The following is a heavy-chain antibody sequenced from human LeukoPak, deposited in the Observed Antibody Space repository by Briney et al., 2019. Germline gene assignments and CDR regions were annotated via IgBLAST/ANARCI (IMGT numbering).Heavy chain of an antibody. CDR2: IYPGDSDI. J-gene: IGHJ5*02. CDR1: GYRFTSYW. CDR3: ARQGNDSSGSTWT. D-gene: IGHD3-22*01. V-gene: IGHV5-51*01. Sequence: GESLKISCKGSGYRFTSYWIGWVRQMPEKGLEWMGIIYPGDSDIRYSPSFQGPVTISADKSISTAYLQWSSLKASDTAMYFCARQGNDSSGSTWTWGQGTLVTVSS.